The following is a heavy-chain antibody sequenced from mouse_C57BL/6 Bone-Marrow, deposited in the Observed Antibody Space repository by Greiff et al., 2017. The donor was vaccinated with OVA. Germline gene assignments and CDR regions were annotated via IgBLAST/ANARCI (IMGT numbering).Heavy chain of an antibody. CDR1: GYSITSGYY. V-gene: IGHV3-6*01. CDR3: ARGYGNFSWFAY. J-gene: IGHJ3*01. Sequence: ESGPGLVKPSQSLSLTCSVTGYSITSGYYWNWIRQFPGNKLEWMGYISYDGSNNYNPSLKNRISITRDTSKNQFFLKLNSVTTEDTATYYCARGYGNFSWFAYWGQGTLVTVSA. D-gene: IGHD2-1*01. CDR2: ISYDGSN.